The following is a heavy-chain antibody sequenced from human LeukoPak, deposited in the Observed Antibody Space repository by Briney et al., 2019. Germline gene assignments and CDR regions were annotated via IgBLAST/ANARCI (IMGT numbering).Heavy chain of an antibody. V-gene: IGHV4-34*01. CDR1: GGSFSGYY. CDR2: INHSGST. J-gene: IGHJ4*02. CDR3: ARGRSSGWSIDY. D-gene: IGHD6-19*01. Sequence: SETLSLTCAVYGGSFSGYYWSWIRQPPGKGLEWIGEINHSGSTNYNPSLKSRVTISVDTSKNQFSLKLSSVTAADTAVYYCARGRSSGWSIDYWGQGTLVTVSS.